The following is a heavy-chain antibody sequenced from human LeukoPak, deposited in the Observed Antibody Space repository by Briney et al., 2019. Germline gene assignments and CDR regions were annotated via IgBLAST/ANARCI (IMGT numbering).Heavy chain of an antibody. CDR1: GGSFSGYY. CDR3: ARGIRSSGANTAFDY. D-gene: IGHD5-18*01. CDR2: INHSGST. V-gene: IGHV4-34*01. J-gene: IGHJ4*02. Sequence: SETLSLTCAVYGGSFSGYYWSWIRQPPGKGLEWIGEINHSGSTNYNPSLKSRVTISVDTSKNQFSLKLSSVTAADTAVYYCARGIRSSGANTAFDYWGQGTLVTVSS.